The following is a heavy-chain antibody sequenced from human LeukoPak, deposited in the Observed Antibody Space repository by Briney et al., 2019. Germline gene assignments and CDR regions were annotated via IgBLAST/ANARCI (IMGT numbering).Heavy chain of an antibody. CDR1: GFTFSSYA. Sequence: GGSLRLSCAASGFTFSSYAMSWVRQAPGKGLEWVSDISGSGGSTYYADSVKGRFTISRDNAKHSLYLQMNSLRAEDAAVYYCATYYYDNTGLIWGQGTLVTVSS. V-gene: IGHV3-23*01. CDR2: ISGSGGST. J-gene: IGHJ4*02. CDR3: ATYYYDNTGLI. D-gene: IGHD3-22*01.